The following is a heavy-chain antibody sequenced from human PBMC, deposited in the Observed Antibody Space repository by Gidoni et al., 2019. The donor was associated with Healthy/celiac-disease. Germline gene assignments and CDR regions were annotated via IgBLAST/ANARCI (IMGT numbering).Heavy chain of an antibody. CDR3: ATSGYYYDSSGYS. Sequence: EVQLLESGGGLVQPGGSLRLSCAASGFTFSSYAMSWVRQAPGKGLEWVSAISGSGGSTYYADSVKGRFTISRDNSKNTLYLQMNSLRAEDTAVYYCATSGYYYDSSGYSWGQGTLVTVSS. CDR1: GFTFSSYA. V-gene: IGHV3-23*01. J-gene: IGHJ5*02. D-gene: IGHD3-22*01. CDR2: ISGSGGST.